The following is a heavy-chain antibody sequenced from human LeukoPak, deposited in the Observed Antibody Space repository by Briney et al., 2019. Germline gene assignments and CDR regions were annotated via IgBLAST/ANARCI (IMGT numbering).Heavy chain of an antibody. CDR2: ISGSGGST. Sequence: PSGGSLRLSCAASGFTFSSYAMSWVRQAPGKGLEWVSAISGSGGSTYYADSVKGRFTISRDNAKNSLYLQMNSLRAEDTAVYYCAREYYYGSGGRSANWSDPWGQGTLVTVSS. CDR3: AREYYYGSGGRSANWSDP. CDR1: GFTFSSYA. V-gene: IGHV3-23*01. D-gene: IGHD3-10*01. J-gene: IGHJ5*02.